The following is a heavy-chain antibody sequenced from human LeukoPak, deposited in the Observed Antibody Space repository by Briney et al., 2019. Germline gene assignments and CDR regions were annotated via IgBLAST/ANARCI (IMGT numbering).Heavy chain of an antibody. D-gene: IGHD2-2*01. J-gene: IGHJ4*02. CDR3: AAPGVPAATYYFDY. CDR2: ISSNSDYI. Sequence: GGSLRLSCAASGFTFSIYGMNWVRQAPGKGLEWISYISSNSDYIYQAGSVKGRFFISRDNSKNTVYLQMNSLRAEDTAVYYCAAPGVPAATYYFDYWGQGTLVTVSS. CDR1: GFTFSIYG. V-gene: IGHV3-21*05.